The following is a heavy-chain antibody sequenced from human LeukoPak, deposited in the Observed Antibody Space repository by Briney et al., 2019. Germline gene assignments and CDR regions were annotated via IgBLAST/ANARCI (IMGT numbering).Heavy chain of an antibody. Sequence: KPSETLSLTCTVSGGSISSSSYYWGWIRQPPGKGLEWIGSIYYSGSTYYNPSLKSRVTISVDTSKNQFSLKLSSVTAADTAVYYCASCRKGLIVGAFGALAFDIWGQGTMVTVSS. CDR3: ASCRKGLIVGAFGALAFDI. CDR1: GGSISSSSYY. V-gene: IGHV4-39*07. D-gene: IGHD1-26*01. CDR2: IYYSGST. J-gene: IGHJ3*02.